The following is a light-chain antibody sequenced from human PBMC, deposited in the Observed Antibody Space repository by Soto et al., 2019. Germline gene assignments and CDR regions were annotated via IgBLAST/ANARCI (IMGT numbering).Light chain of an antibody. J-gene: IGKJ4*01. V-gene: IGKV3-20*01. CDR1: QSVSSSY. CDR3: KKYGSSPLT. Sequence: EIVLTQSPGTLSLSPGERATLSCRASQSVSSSYLAWYQQKPGQAPRLLIYGASSRATGIPDRFSGSGSGTDFTLTISRLEPEDFAVYYCKKYGSSPLTFGGGTKV. CDR2: GAS.